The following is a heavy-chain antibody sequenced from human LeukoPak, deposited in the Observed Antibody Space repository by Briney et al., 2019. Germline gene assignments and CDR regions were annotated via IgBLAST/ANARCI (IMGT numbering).Heavy chain of an antibody. CDR2: INPKSGGT. CDR3: ARGAYYYYMDV. V-gene: IGHV1-2*02. CDR1: GYTFTGYY. J-gene: IGHJ6*03. Sequence: ASVKVSCKASGYTFTGYYMHWVRQAPGQGLEWMGWINPKSGGTNYAQKFQGRVTMTRDTSISTAYMELSRLRYDDTAVYYCARGAYYYYMDVWGKGTTVTISS.